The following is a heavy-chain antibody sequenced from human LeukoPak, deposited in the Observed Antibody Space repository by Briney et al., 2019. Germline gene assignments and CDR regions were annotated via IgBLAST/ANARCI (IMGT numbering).Heavy chain of an antibody. CDR1: GFTFSDHY. J-gene: IGHJ4*02. Sequence: PGGSLRLSCAASGFTFSDHYMDWVRQAPWKGLEWVGFIRGKAYGGTTEYAASVKGRLTISRDDSKSIAYLQMNSLKTEDTAVYYCTREIEMATITGAFDYWGQGTLVTVSS. CDR3: TREIEMATITGAFDY. V-gene: IGHV3-49*04. D-gene: IGHD5-24*01. CDR2: IRGKAYGGTT.